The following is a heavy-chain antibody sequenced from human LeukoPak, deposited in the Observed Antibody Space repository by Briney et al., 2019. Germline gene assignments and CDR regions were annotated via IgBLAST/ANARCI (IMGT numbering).Heavy chain of an antibody. J-gene: IGHJ4*02. Sequence: PSETLSLTCSVSGGSISGHYWSWIRQPAGKGLEWIGRVYTSGSTDYNPSLNSRVTMSVDTSQNQLSLKMSSVTAADTAVYYCARGGKGLAAAGTPPSLFDYWGQGALVTVSS. CDR2: VYTSGST. CDR3: ARGGKGLAAAGTPPSLFDY. V-gene: IGHV4-4*07. D-gene: IGHD6-13*01. CDR1: GGSISGHY.